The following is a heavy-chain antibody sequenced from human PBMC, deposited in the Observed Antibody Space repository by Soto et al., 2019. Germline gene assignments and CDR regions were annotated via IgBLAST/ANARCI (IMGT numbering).Heavy chain of an antibody. CDR2: ISGSGGST. J-gene: IGHJ4*02. Sequence: QPGGSLRLSCAASGFTFSSYAVIWVRQAPGKGLEWVSAISGSGGSTYYADSVKGRFTISRDNSKNTLYLQMNTLRAEDTAVFYCAKGWSFSGWTYCDYWGQGTLVTAAS. CDR3: AKGWSFSGWTYCDY. V-gene: IGHV3-23*01. D-gene: IGHD6-19*01. CDR1: GFTFSSYA.